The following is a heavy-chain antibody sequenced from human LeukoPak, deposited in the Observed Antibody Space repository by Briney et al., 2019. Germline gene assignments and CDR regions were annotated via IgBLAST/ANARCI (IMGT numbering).Heavy chain of an antibody. V-gene: IGHV1-46*01. J-gene: IGHJ4*02. D-gene: IGHD6-19*01. CDR3: ARVMVAGTGDFDY. CDR1: GYTFTSYY. Sequence: ASVKVSCKASGYTFTSYYMHWVRQAPGQGLEWMGIINPSGGSTSYAQKFQGRVTMTRDMSTSTVYMELSGLRSEDTAVYYCARVMVAGTGDFDYWGQGTLVTVSS. CDR2: INPSGGST.